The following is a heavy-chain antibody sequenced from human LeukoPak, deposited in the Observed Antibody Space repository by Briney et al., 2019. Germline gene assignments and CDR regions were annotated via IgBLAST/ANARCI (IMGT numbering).Heavy chain of an antibody. CDR1: GYSFTDYY. D-gene: IGHD6-19*01. Sequence: GASVKVSCKTSGYSFTDYYMHWVRQAPGQGLEWMGWTNPTSGVTFYAQKFHGRVTLTRDTSISTAYMELSRLRSDDTAVYYCARDFGDSAVGYSSGWFYYWGQGTLVTVSS. J-gene: IGHJ4*02. V-gene: IGHV1-2*02. CDR3: ARDFGDSAVGYSSGWFYY. CDR2: TNPTSGVT.